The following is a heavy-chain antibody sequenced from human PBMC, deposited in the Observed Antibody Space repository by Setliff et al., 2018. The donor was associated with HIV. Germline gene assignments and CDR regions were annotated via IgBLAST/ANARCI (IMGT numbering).Heavy chain of an antibody. CDR1: AFTFSSYG. CDR3: AKEASGELDY. CDR2: IRYDDTYK. V-gene: IGHV3-30*02. J-gene: IGHJ4*02. Sequence: GGSLRLSCAASAFTFSSYGMHWVRQAPGKGLEWVAFIRYDDTYKFYADSVKGRFTISRDNSKNTLYLQMNSLRADDTAVYYCAKEASGELDYWGQGTLVTVSS. D-gene: IGHD1-26*01.